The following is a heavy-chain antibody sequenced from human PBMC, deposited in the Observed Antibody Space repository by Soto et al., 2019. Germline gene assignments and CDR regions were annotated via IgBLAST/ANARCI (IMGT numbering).Heavy chain of an antibody. CDR3: ARGPGYCSSTSCYSRAFDI. V-gene: IGHV4-4*02. Sequence: QVQLQESGPGLVKPSGTLSLTCAVSSGSISSSNWWSWVRQPPGKGLEWIGEIYHSGSTNYNPSLKSRVTISVDKSKNQFSLKLSSVTAADTAVYYCARGPGYCSSTSCYSRAFDIWGQGTMVTVSS. CDR2: IYHSGST. CDR1: SGSISSSNW. D-gene: IGHD2-2*01. J-gene: IGHJ3*02.